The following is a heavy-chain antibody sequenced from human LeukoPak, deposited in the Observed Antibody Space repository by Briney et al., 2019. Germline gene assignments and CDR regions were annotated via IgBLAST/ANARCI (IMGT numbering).Heavy chain of an antibody. CDR2: IWYDGSNK. J-gene: IGHJ4*02. CDR3: AKVSYDSSGYRD. CDR1: GFTFSSYG. V-gene: IGHV3-33*06. Sequence: PGGSLRLSCAASGFTFSSYGMHWVRQAPGKGLEWVAVIWYDGSNKYYADSVKGRFTISRDNSKNTLYLQMNSLRAEDTAVYYCAKVSYDSSGYRDWGQGTLVTVSS. D-gene: IGHD3-22*01.